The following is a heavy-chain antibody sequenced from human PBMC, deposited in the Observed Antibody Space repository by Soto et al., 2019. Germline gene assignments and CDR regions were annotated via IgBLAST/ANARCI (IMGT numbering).Heavy chain of an antibody. D-gene: IGHD4-17*01. CDR3: ARGPSGPVTTYYYYGMDV. Sequence: SETLSLTCAVYGGSFSGYYWSWIRQPPGKGLEWIGEINHSESTNYNPSLKSRVTISVDTSKNQFSLKLSSETAADTAVYYCARGPSGPVTTYYYYGMDVWGQGTTVTVSS. V-gene: IGHV4-34*01. CDR1: GGSFSGYY. CDR2: INHSEST. J-gene: IGHJ6*02.